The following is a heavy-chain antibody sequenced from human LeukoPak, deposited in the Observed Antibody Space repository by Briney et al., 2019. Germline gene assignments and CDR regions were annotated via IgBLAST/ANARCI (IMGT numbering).Heavy chain of an antibody. CDR2: INHSGST. Sequence: SETLSLTCAVYGGSFSGYYWSWIRQPPGKGLEWIGEINHSGSTNYNPSLKSRVTISVDTSKNQFSLKLSSVTAADTAVYYCAAVGATTRTPDYWGQGTLVTVSS. CDR1: GGSFSGYY. V-gene: IGHV4-34*01. J-gene: IGHJ4*02. CDR3: AAVGATTRTPDY. D-gene: IGHD1-26*01.